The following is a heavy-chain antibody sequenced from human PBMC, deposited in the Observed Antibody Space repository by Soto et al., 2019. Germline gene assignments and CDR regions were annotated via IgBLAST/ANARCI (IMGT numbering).Heavy chain of an antibody. Sequence: SETLALTCAVYGGSFSGYYWSWIRQPPGKGLEWIGEINHSGSTNYNPSLKSRVTISVDTSKNQFSLKLSSVTAADTAVYYCARAPQGNYGYPSYFDYWGQGTLVTVSS. CDR2: INHSGST. D-gene: IGHD3-10*01. CDR3: ARAPQGNYGYPSYFDY. J-gene: IGHJ4*02. CDR1: GGSFSGYY. V-gene: IGHV4-34*01.